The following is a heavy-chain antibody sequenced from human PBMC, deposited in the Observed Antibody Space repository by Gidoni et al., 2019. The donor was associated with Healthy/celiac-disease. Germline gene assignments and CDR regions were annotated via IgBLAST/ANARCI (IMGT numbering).Heavy chain of an antibody. J-gene: IGHJ6*02. CDR3: ARCLGSGSNLIYYYYGMDV. CDR2: INHSGST. Sequence: QVQLQQWGAGLLKPSETLSLTCAVYGGSFSGYYWSWIRQPPGKGLEWIGEINHSGSTNYNPSLKSRVTISVDTSKNQFSLKLSSVTAADTAVYYCARCLGSGSNLIYYYYGMDVWGQGTTVTVSS. D-gene: IGHD3-10*01. V-gene: IGHV4-34*01. CDR1: GGSFSGYY.